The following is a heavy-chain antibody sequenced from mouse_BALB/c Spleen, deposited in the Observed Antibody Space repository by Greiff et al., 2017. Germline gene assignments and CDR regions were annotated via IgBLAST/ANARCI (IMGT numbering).Heavy chain of an antibody. CDR2: INPSSGYT. Sequence: QVQLQQSGAELARPGASVKMSCKASGYTFTSYTMHWVKQRPGQGLEWIGYINPSSGYTNYNQKFKDKATLTADKSSSTAYMQLSSLTSEDSAVYYCASYGIYYYGSSYNAMDYWGQGTSVTVSS. CDR3: ASYGIYYYGSSYNAMDY. V-gene: IGHV1-4*01. J-gene: IGHJ4*01. D-gene: IGHD1-1*01. CDR1: GYTFTSYT.